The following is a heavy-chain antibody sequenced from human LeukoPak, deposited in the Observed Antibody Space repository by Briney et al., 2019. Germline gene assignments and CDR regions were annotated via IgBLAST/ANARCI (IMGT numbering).Heavy chain of an antibody. V-gene: IGHV3-21*01. CDR3: ASYGDYDAFDI. Sequence: GGSLRLSCAASGFTFSSYSMNWVRQAPGKGLEWVSSISSSSSYIYYADSVKGRFTISRDNAKNSLYLQMNSLRAEDTAAYYCASYGDYDAFDIWGQGTMVTVSS. CDR1: GFTFSSYS. CDR2: ISSSSSYI. J-gene: IGHJ3*02. D-gene: IGHD4-17*01.